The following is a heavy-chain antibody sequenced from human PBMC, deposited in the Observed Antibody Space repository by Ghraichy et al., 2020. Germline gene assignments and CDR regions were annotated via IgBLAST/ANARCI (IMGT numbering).Heavy chain of an antibody. D-gene: IGHD3-16*01. Sequence: ASVKVSCKASGYTFTSYGISWVRQAPGQGLEWMGWISAYNGNTNYAQKLQGRVTMTTDTSTSTAYMELRSLRSDDTAVYYCARDRSHIIGGRYYGMDVWGQGTTVTVSS. CDR2: ISAYNGNT. CDR3: ARDRSHIIGGRYYGMDV. J-gene: IGHJ6*02. V-gene: IGHV1-18*04. CDR1: GYTFTSYG.